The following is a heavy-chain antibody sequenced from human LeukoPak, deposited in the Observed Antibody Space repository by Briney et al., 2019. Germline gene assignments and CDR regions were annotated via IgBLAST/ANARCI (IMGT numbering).Heavy chain of an antibody. J-gene: IGHJ4*02. V-gene: IGHV3-48*01. CDR2: IRDSGTTI. D-gene: IGHD2-2*01. CDR1: GFTYGLSS. Sequence: GGSLRLSCTASGFTYGLSSMNGVRQAQGKGLEWVSYIRDSGTTIYYADSVKGRFTISRDNAKNSLYLQMNSLTAEETDVYFCARDARSHCGTAACYGPYFDYWGQGILVTVSS. CDR3: ARDARSHCGTAACYGPYFDY.